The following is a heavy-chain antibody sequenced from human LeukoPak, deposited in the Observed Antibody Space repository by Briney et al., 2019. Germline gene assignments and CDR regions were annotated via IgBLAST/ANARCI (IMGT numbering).Heavy chain of an antibody. Sequence: SETLSLTCTVSGYSISNGYYWSWIRQPPGKGLEGIGNIYYSGSTNYNPSLKSRVTISVDTSKNQFSLKLSSVTAADTAVYYCAKLNTLGNYYYYGMDVWGQGTTVTVSS. CDR3: AKLNTLGNYYYYGMDV. CDR1: GYSISNGYY. J-gene: IGHJ6*02. CDR2: IYYSGST. D-gene: IGHD1-7*01. V-gene: IGHV4-61*01.